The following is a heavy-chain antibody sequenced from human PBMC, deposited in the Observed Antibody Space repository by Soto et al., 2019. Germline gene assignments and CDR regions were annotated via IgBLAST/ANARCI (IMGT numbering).Heavy chain of an antibody. D-gene: IGHD3-16*02. J-gene: IGHJ6*02. CDR2: ISGSGGST. Sequence: GGSLRLSCAASGFTFSSYAMNWVRQAPGKGLEWVSAISGSGGSTYYADSVKGRFTISRDNSKNTLYLQMNSLRADDTAVYYCARDQWTSDDYVWGSYRSGYGLDVWGQGTTVTVSS. CDR1: GFTFSSYA. V-gene: IGHV3-23*01. CDR3: ARDQWTSDDYVWGSYRSGYGLDV.